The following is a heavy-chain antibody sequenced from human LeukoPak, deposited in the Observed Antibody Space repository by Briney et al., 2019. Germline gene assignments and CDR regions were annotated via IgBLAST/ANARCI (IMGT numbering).Heavy chain of an antibody. CDR3: ASTPGDSDSSGYLGY. J-gene: IGHJ4*02. V-gene: IGHV3-30*19. CDR1: GFTFSSYG. CDR2: ISYDGSNK. D-gene: IGHD3-22*01. Sequence: PGGSLRLSCAASGFTFSSYGMHWVRQAPGKGLEWVAVISYDGSNKYYADSVKGRFTISRDNSKNTLYLQMNSLRAEDTAVYYCASTPGDSDSSGYLGYWGQGTLVTVSS.